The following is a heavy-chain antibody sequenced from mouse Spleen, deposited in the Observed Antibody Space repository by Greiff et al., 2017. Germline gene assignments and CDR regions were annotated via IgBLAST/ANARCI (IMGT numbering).Heavy chain of an antibody. CDR2: IAPGSGST. Sequence: DLVKPGASVKLSCKASGYTFTSYWINWIKQRPGQGLEWIGRIAPGSGSTYYNEMFKGKATLTVDTSSSTAYIQLSSLSSEDSAVYFCARRYGNYPYYYAMDYWGQGTSVTVSS. J-gene: IGHJ4*01. D-gene: IGHD2-10*02. CDR1: GYTFTSYW. CDR3: ARRYGNYPYYYAMDY. V-gene: IGHV1S41*01.